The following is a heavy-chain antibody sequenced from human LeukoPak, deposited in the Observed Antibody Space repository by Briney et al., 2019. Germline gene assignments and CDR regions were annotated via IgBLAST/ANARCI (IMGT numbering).Heavy chain of an antibody. V-gene: IGHV4-34*01. CDR1: GGSLSGFY. Sequence: SETLSLTCGVYGGSLSGFYWNWIRQPPGKGLEWIGEMNPSGRTTYNPSLKSRVSMSLDTSKNQFSLKLSSVTAADTAVYYYARGLKPYCTNGVCYTGDFWGQGTLVTVSP. D-gene: IGHD2-8*01. CDR2: MNPSGRT. J-gene: IGHJ4*02. CDR3: ARGLKPYCTNGVCYTGDF.